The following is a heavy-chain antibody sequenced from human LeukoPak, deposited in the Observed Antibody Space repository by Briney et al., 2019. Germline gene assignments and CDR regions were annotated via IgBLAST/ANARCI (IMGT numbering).Heavy chain of an antibody. Sequence: GGSLRLSCAASGFTFSSYAMSWVRQAPGKGLEWVSAISGSGGSTYYADSMKGRFTISRDNSKNTLYLQMNSLRAEDTAVYYCAKDPRMYSSSSPYYFDYWGQGTLVTVSS. CDR2: ISGSGGST. V-gene: IGHV3-23*01. J-gene: IGHJ4*02. CDR1: GFTFSSYA. D-gene: IGHD6-6*01. CDR3: AKDPRMYSSSSPYYFDY.